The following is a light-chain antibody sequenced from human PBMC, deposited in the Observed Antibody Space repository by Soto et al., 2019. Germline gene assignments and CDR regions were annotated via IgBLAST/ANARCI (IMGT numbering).Light chain of an antibody. V-gene: IGKV3-20*01. J-gene: IGKJ1*01. CDR3: HQYGSSAWT. CDR2: GAS. CDR1: QSVSSSY. Sequence: EIVLTQSPGTLSLSPGDRATLSCRASQSVSSSYLAWYQQKPGQAPRLLIYGASSRATGIPDRFSGSGSGTDFTLTISRLEPEDFAVYYCHQYGSSAWTFGQGTKV.